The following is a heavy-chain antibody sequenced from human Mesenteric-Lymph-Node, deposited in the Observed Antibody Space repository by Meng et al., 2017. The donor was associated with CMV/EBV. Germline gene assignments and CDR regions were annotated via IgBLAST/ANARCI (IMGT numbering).Heavy chain of an antibody. CDR2: INIVEDKT. J-gene: IGHJ4*02. D-gene: IGHD3-16*01. CDR1: GYTFSSYA. CDR3: ARTNNWGFDY. Sequence: VQLVQSGAEEKKPGASVQVSCKASGYTFSSYAMHWVRQAPGQRLEWMGWINIVEDKTKTSQNFQGRVTLTRDTSANTAYMELSSLISDDAAVYYCARTNNWGFDYWGQGTLVTVSS. V-gene: IGHV1-3*04.